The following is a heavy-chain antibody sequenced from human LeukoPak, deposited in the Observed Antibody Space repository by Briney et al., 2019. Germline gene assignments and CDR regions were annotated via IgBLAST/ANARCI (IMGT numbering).Heavy chain of an antibody. J-gene: IGHJ4*02. D-gene: IGHD3-22*01. CDR3: ARSLDRNTYYPKNHFDY. CDR2: IYSSGDT. V-gene: IGHV3-53*01. CDR1: GFTVSTYY. Sequence: GGSLRLSCAASGFTVSTYYMSWVRQAPGKGLECVSIIYSSGDTYYADSVKGRFTISRDNSKNTVYLQMNSLRAEDTAIYYCARSLDRNTYYPKNHFDYWGQGTLVTVSS.